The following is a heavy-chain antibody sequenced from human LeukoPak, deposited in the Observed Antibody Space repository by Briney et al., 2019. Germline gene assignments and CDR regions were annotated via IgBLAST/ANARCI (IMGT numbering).Heavy chain of an antibody. J-gene: IGHJ4*02. CDR2: IYHSGST. Sequence: KSSQTLPLTCAVSGGPISSGGYSWSWIRQPPGKGLEWIGYIYHSGSTYYNPSLKSRVTISVDRSKNQFSLKLSSVTAADTAVYYCARAYDSSGYYYEWGQGTLVTVSS. V-gene: IGHV4-30-2*01. CDR3: ARAYDSSGYYYE. CDR1: GGPISSGGYS. D-gene: IGHD3-22*01.